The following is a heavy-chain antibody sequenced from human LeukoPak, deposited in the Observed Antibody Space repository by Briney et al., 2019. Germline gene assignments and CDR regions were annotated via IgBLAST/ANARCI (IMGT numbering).Heavy chain of an antibody. CDR3: ARTAYCGGDCYSFDF. CDR1: GGSISNYY. V-gene: IGHV4-4*07. CDR2: IYTSGII. D-gene: IGHD2-21*02. J-gene: IGHJ4*02. Sequence: SETLSLTCTVSGGSISNYYWSWIRQPAGKGLEWIGRIYTSGIINYNPSLKSRLTMSIDTSKNQFSLKLSSVTAADTAVYYCARTAYCGGDCYSFDFWGQGTLVTVSS.